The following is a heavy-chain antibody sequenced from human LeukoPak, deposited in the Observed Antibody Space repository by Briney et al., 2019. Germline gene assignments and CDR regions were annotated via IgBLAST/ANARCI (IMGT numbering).Heavy chain of an antibody. Sequence: GGSLRLSCAASGFTFSSYAMHWVRQAPGKGLEWVAVISYDGSNKYYADSVKGRFTISRDNSKNTLYLQMNSLRAEDTAVHYCARDEGQWLDGFLNYWGQGTLVTVSS. D-gene: IGHD6-19*01. J-gene: IGHJ4*02. CDR3: ARDEGQWLDGFLNY. CDR2: ISYDGSNK. CDR1: GFTFSSYA. V-gene: IGHV3-30-3*01.